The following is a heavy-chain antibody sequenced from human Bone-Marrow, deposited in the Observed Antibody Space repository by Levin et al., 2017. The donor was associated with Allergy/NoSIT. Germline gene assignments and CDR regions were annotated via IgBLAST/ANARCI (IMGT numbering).Heavy chain of an antibody. V-gene: IGHV3-30*18. CDR2: MSFDGTNK. CDR3: AKDPVQNLDIPAGLGDS. CDR1: GFTFSTHG. Sequence: GESLKISCAASGFTFSTHGMHWARQAPGKGLEWVAMMSFDGTNKYYGDSVKGRFTISRDNSKNTVHLQMSSLRAEDTAVYYCAKDPVQNLDIPAGLGDSWGQGTLVIVSS. D-gene: IGHD2-2*02. J-gene: IGHJ5*01.